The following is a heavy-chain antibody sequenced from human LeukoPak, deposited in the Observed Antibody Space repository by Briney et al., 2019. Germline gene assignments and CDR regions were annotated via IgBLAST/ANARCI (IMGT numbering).Heavy chain of an antibody. CDR3: ATGMIVGGFDY. J-gene: IGHJ4*02. CDR1: GFTFSSYG. D-gene: IGHD3-22*01. V-gene: IGHV3-30*03. CDR2: ISYDGSNK. Sequence: GGSLRLSCAASGFTFSSYGMHWVRQAPGKGLEWVAVISYDGSNKYYADSVKGRFTISRDNSKNTLYLQMNSLRAEDTAVYYCATGMIVGGFDYWGQGTLVTVSS.